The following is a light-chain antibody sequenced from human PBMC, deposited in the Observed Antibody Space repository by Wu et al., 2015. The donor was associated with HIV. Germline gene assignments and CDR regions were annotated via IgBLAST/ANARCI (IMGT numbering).Light chain of an antibody. Sequence: SCRASQSIGNSLGWYQQKPGQAPRLLIHDASNRASGIPARFSGSGSETDFTLTISSLEPEDFALYYCQQRSTWPLTFGQGTRLEIK. V-gene: IGKV3-11*01. CDR2: DAS. CDR1: QSIGNS. CDR3: QQRSTWPLT. J-gene: IGKJ5*01.